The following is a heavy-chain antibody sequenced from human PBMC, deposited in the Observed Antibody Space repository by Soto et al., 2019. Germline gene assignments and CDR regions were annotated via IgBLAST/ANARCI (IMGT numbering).Heavy chain of an antibody. CDR1: GGSITTSSHY. D-gene: IGHD6-6*01. J-gene: IGHJ4*02. CDR3: ARSSIEPRVFMYPFVF. CDR2: IYYDGNT. V-gene: IGHV4-39*01. Sequence: SETLSLTCTVSGGSITTSSHYWGWIRQSPGKGLECIGNIYYDGNTYYNPSLKSRVTISLDTSKNQISLRLTSVTDADAAVYYCARSSIEPRVFMYPFVFWGQGTRVTVSS.